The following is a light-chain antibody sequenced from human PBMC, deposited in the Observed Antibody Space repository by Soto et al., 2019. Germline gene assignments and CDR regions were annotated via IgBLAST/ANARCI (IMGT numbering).Light chain of an antibody. CDR2: GAS. CDR3: QQFGSSPPMYT. V-gene: IGKV3-20*01. J-gene: IGKJ2*01. CDR1: QSVSTSY. Sequence: EIVLTQSPGTLSFSPGETATLSCRASQSVSTSYLAWYHQKPGQAPRLLVYGASNRASSIPERFSGSGSGTDFTLTISRLEPEDFAVYYCQQFGSSPPMYTFGQGTKLEIK.